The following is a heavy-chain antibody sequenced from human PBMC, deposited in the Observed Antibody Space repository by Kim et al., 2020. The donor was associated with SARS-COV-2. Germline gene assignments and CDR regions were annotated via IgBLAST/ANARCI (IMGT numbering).Heavy chain of an antibody. CDR1: GFTFSSYS. CDR2: ISSSSSYI. D-gene: IGHD3-22*01. Sequence: GGSLRLSCAASGFTFSSYSMNWVRQAPGKGLEWVSSISSSSSYIYYADSVKGRFTISRDNAKNSLYLQMNSLRAEDTAVYYCARVSDSSAHSYFDYWGQGTLVTVSS. J-gene: IGHJ4*02. CDR3: ARVSDSSAHSYFDY. V-gene: IGHV3-21*01.